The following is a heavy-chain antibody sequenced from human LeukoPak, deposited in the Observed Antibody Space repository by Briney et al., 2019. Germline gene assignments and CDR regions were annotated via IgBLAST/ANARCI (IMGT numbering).Heavy chain of an antibody. Sequence: PGGSLRLSCAASGFTFSSYSMNRVRQAPGKGLEWVSSISSSSSYIYYADSVKGRFTISRDNAKNSLYLQMNSLRAEDTAVYYCAREYGELLQNDAFDIWGQGTMVTVSS. CDR1: GFTFSSYS. V-gene: IGHV3-21*01. CDR2: ISSSSSYI. CDR3: AREYGELLQNDAFDI. D-gene: IGHD3-10*01. J-gene: IGHJ3*02.